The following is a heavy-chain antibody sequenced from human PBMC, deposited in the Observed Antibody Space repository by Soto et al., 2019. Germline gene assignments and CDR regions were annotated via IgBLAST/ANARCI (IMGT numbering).Heavy chain of an antibody. Sequence: EVQLEESGGALVQPGRSLRLSCAASGFTFDDYAMYWVRQVLGKGLEWVSSISWNSGNIDYADSVKGRFTTSRDNAENSLYLQRSSLRPEDTALYYCVRSKGGYSYGTPFDYWGQGTLVTVSS. D-gene: IGHD5-18*01. V-gene: IGHV3-9*01. CDR3: VRSKGGYSYGTPFDY. CDR2: ISWNSGNI. J-gene: IGHJ4*02. CDR1: GFTFDDYA.